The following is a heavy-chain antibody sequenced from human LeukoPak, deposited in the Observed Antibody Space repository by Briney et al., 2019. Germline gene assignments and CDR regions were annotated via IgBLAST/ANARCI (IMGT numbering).Heavy chain of an antibody. J-gene: IGHJ4*02. CDR1: GFTVSSNY. Sequence: GGSLRLSCAASGFTVSSNYMSWVRQAPGKGLEWVSVIYSGGNTYYADSVKGRFTISRDNSKNTLYLQMNSLRAEDTAVYYCARAPIVVVTTTFDYWGQGTLVTVSS. CDR2: IYSGGNT. V-gene: IGHV3-66*01. D-gene: IGHD3-22*01. CDR3: ARAPIVVVTTTFDY.